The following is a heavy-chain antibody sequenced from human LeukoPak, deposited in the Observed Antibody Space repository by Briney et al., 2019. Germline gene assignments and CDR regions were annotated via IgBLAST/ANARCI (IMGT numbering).Heavy chain of an antibody. CDR3: AKDRGFGEYFPFFY. J-gene: IGHJ4*02. Sequence: PGGSLRLSCAASGLTFRTYAMSWVRQTPEKGLEWVSAISGSGGSTYYADSVKGRFTISRDNSKNTLYLQMNSLTAEDQAVYYWAKDRGFGEYFPFFYWGQGTLVTVSS. CDR2: ISGSGGST. D-gene: IGHD3-10*01. CDR1: GLTFRTYA. V-gene: IGHV3-23*01.